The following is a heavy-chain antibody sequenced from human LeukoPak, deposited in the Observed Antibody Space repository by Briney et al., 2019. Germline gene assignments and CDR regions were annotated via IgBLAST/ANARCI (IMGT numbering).Heavy chain of an antibody. V-gene: IGHV3-23*01. J-gene: IGHJ4*02. Sequence: HSGGSLRLSCAASGFTFSSYAMSWVRQAPGKGLEWVSAISGSGSRTYYADSVKGRFTISRDNSKNTLSLQMNSLRAEDTAVYYCAKLPTYHYDSSGYYYFEYWGQGTLVTVSS. CDR3: AKLPTYHYDSSGYYYFEY. CDR1: GFTFSSYA. CDR2: ISGSGSRT. D-gene: IGHD3-22*01.